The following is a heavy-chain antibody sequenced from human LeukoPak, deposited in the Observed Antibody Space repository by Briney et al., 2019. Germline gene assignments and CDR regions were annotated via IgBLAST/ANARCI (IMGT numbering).Heavy chain of an antibody. CDR2: IYYSGST. V-gene: IGHV4-59*01. CDR3: ASLDFWSGYLSLEGDAFDI. J-gene: IGHJ3*02. Sequence: SETLSLTCTVSGGSISSYYWSWIRQPPGKGLEWIGYIYYSGSTNYNPSLKSRVTISVATSKNQFSLKLSSVTAADTAVYYCASLDFWSGYLSLEGDAFDIWGQGTMVTVSS. CDR1: GGSISSYY. D-gene: IGHD3-3*01.